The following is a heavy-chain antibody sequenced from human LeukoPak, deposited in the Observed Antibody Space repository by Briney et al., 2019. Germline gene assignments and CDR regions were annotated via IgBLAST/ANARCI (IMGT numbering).Heavy chain of an antibody. CDR1: GGTFSSYA. V-gene: IGHV1-69*13. D-gene: IGHD2-15*01. Sequence: ASVKVSCKASGGTFSSYAISWVRQAPGQGLEWMGGIIPIFGTANYAQKFQGRVTITADESTSTAYMELSSLRSEDTAVYYCARDICSGGSCYPGAFDIWGQGTMVIVSS. CDR3: ARDICSGGSCYPGAFDI. CDR2: IIPIFGTA. J-gene: IGHJ3*02.